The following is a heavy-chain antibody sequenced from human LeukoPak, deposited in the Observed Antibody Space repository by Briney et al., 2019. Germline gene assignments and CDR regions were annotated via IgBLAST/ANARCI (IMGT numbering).Heavy chain of an antibody. CDR3: ARVNSGLDAFDI. Sequence: GGSLRLSCAASGFTFSNAWMTWVRQAPGKGLEWVSVIYAGGDTYYADSVKGRFIISRDDSKDTLYLQMNRLRAEDTAVYYCARVNSGLDAFDIWGQGTMVTVSS. D-gene: IGHD1-26*01. V-gene: IGHV3-53*01. CDR2: IYAGGDT. CDR1: GFTFSNAW. J-gene: IGHJ3*02.